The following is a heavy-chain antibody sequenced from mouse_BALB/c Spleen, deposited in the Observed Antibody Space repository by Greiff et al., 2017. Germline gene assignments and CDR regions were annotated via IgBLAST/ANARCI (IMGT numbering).Heavy chain of an antibody. J-gene: IGHJ2*01. D-gene: IGHD3-1*01. CDR2: IDPANGNT. V-gene: IGHV14-3*02. CDR1: GFNIKDTY. CDR3: ARQLGLGDYFDY. Sequence: EVQLQQSGAELVKPGASVKLSCTASGFNIKDTYMHWVKQRPEQGLEWIGRIDPANGNTKYDPKFQGKATITADTSSNTAYLQLSSLTSEDTAVYYCARQLGLGDYFDYWGQGTTLTVSS.